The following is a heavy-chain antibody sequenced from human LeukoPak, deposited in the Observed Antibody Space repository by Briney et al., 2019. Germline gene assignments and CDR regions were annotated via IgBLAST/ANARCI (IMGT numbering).Heavy chain of an antibody. J-gene: IGHJ6*02. V-gene: IGHV1-46*01. CDR2: INPSGGST. D-gene: IGHD6-19*01. CDR3: ARDGGGASSGWSDYYYYGMDV. Sequence: ASVKVSCKASGYTFTSYYMHWVRQAPGQGLEWMGIINPSGGSTSYAQKFQGRVTMTRDTSTSTVYMELSSLRSEDTAVYYCARDGGGASSGWSDYYYYGMDVWGQGTTVTVPS. CDR1: GYTFTSYY.